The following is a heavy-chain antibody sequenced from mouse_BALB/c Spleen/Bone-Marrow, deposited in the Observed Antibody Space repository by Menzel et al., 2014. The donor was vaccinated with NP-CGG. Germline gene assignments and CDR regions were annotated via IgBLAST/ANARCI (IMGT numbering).Heavy chain of an antibody. CDR1: GYTFTSYV. V-gene: IGHV1-14*01. Sequence: EVQLQQSGPELVKPGASVKMSCKASGYTFTSYVMHWVKRKPGQGLEWIGNINPYNDGTKYNEKFKGKATLTSDKFSSTAYMGLGSLTSEDSAVYYCARSLYGFDWYFDVWGAGTTVTVSS. CDR2: INPYNDGT. D-gene: IGHD2-2*01. CDR3: ARSLYGFDWYFDV. J-gene: IGHJ1*01.